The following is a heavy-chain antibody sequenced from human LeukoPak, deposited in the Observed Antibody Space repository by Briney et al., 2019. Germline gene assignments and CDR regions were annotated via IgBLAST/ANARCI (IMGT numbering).Heavy chain of an antibody. CDR3: ARDTGVATSGSPAGY. D-gene: IGHD6-13*01. J-gene: IGHJ4*02. V-gene: IGHV4-59*01. CDR1: GGSISSYY. Sequence: SETLFLTCTVSGGSISSYYWSWIRQPPGKGLEWIGYISYSGGTNYNPSLKSRVTISVDTSKNQFSLKLTSVTAADTAVYYCARDTGVATSGSPAGYWGQGTLVTVSS. CDR2: ISYSGGT.